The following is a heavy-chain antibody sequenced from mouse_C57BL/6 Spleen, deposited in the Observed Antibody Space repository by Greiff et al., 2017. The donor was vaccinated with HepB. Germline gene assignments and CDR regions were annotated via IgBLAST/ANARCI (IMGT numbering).Heavy chain of an antibody. CDR2: IYPGDGDT. J-gene: IGHJ3*01. D-gene: IGHD1-1*01. CDR3: ARDYYGSSPAWFAY. Sequence: QVQLQQSGAELVKPGASVKISCKASGYAFSSYWMNWVKQRPGKGLEWIGQIYPGDGDTNYNGKFKGKATLTADKSSSTAYMQLSSLTSEDSAVYFWARDYYGSSPAWFAYWGQGTLVTVSA. V-gene: IGHV1-80*01. CDR1: GYAFSSYW.